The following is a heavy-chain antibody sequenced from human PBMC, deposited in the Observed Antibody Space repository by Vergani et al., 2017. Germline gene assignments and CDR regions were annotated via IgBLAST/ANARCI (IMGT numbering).Heavy chain of an antibody. J-gene: IGHJ6*02. D-gene: IGHD4-23*01. CDR2: ISGGSNFI. CDR3: AREVTSQYYYYSMNV. V-gene: IGHV3-21*01. CDR1: GFTFNTYT. Sequence: EVQLVESGGALVKPGGSLRLSCAASGFTFNTYTMNWVRQAPGKGLEWVSSISGGSNFIYYADSVKGRFTISRDKAKNSLYLQMNSLSAEDTAVYYCAREVTSQYYYYSMNVWGQGTTVTVSS.